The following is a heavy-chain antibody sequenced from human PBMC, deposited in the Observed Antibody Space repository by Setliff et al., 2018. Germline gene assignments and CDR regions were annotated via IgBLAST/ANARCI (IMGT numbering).Heavy chain of an antibody. J-gene: IGHJ3*02. Sequence: GASVKVSCKASGYTFTSYGFSWVRQAPGQGLEWMGWISVYNGKTKYAQKFQGRVTMTTDTSTRTAYMEVTSLRSDDTAVYYCARRASYSGSFDAFDIWGQGTMVTVSS. CDR1: GYTFTSYG. CDR2: ISVYNGKT. CDR3: ARRASYSGSFDAFDI. V-gene: IGHV1-18*01. D-gene: IGHD1-26*01.